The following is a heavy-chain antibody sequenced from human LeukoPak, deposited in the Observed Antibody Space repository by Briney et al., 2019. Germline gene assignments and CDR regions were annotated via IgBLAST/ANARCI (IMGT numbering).Heavy chain of an antibody. V-gene: IGHV3-30*07. Sequence: DSVKGRFTISRDNSKNTLYLQMNSLRAEDTAVYYCARHYGPWGQGTLVTVSS. CDR3: ARHYGP. D-gene: IGHD3-16*01. J-gene: IGHJ4*02.